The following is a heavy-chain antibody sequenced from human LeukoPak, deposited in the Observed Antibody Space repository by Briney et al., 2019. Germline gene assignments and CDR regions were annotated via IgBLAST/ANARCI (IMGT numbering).Heavy chain of an antibody. Sequence: SETLSLTCAVSGASISSHYWSWIRQPAGKGLEWIGRIYTGDNTNYNPSLKSRVTMSVDKSKNQFFLRLSSVTAADTAVYYCARHSSSWYDDYWGQRTLVTVSS. V-gene: IGHV4-4*07. CDR1: GASISSHY. CDR2: IYTGDNT. J-gene: IGHJ4*02. CDR3: ARHSSSWYDDY. D-gene: IGHD6-13*01.